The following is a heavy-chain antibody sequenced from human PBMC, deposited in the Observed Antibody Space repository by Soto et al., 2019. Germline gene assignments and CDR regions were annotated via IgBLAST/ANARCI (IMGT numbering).Heavy chain of an antibody. J-gene: IGHJ6*02. CDR3: AKSDYYDTSGYSPQGMDV. D-gene: IGHD3-22*01. CDR2: IGGIGGST. CDR1: GFTFSSYA. V-gene: IGHV3-23*01. Sequence: GSLRLSCAASGFTFSSYAMSWVRQAPGKGLEWVSAIGGIGGSTYYADSVKGRFTISRDNSKNTLYLQMNSLRAEDTAVYYCAKSDYYDTSGYSPQGMDVWGQGTTVTVSS.